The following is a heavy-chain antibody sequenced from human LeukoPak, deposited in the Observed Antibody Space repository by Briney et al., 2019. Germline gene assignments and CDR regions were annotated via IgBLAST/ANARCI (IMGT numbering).Heavy chain of an antibody. CDR1: GGSISSSSYY. J-gene: IGHJ4*02. D-gene: IGHD5-18*01. CDR2: IYYSGST. CDR3: ARTYSYFYFASPFDY. V-gene: IGHV4-39*01. Sequence: SETLSLTCTVSGGSISSSSYYWGWIRQPPGKGLEWIGSIYYSGSTYYNPSLKSRVTISVDTSKNQFSLKLSSVTAADTAVYYCARTYSYFYFASPFDYWGQGTLVAVSS.